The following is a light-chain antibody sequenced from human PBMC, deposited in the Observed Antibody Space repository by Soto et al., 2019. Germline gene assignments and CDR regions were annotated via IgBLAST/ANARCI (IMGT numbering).Light chain of an antibody. CDR3: QQYGGSPRT. J-gene: IGKJ1*01. CDR1: QSISSNY. Sequence: EIVLTQSPGTLSLSRGERATLSCRASQSISSNYLAWYQQTPGQAPRLLIHDASSRAAGIPDRFSGSGSGTDSTLTISRLEPEDFGVYYCQQYGGSPRTFGQGTKVAIK. CDR2: DAS. V-gene: IGKV3-20*01.